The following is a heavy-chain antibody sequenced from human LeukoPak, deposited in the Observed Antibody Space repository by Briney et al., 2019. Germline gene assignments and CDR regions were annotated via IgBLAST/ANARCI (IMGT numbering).Heavy chain of an antibody. CDR1: GFTFSSYE. Sequence: GGSLRLSFAASGFTFSSYEMNLVLQAPGKGLEWGSYIRSSGSTIYYAGSVKGRFTISRDNAKNSLYLQMNSLRAEDTAVYYCARDKDTIFGPGPSGAFDIWGQGTMVTVSS. CDR3: ARDKDTIFGPGPSGAFDI. CDR2: IRSSGSTI. D-gene: IGHD3-3*01. J-gene: IGHJ3*02. V-gene: IGHV3-48*03.